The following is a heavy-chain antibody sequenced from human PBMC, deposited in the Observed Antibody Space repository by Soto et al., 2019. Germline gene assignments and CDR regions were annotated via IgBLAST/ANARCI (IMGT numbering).Heavy chain of an antibody. CDR1: GFTFSDYH. J-gene: IGHJ4*02. CDR3: ARDLSRYSGYDYWDYFDY. Sequence: QVQLVESGGGLVKPGGSLRLSCEVSGFTFSDYHMSWIRQAPGKGLEWLSYMSSSGDVIYYADSVKGRFTISRDNAKNSLYLQMNSLRAEDTAVYYCARDLSRYSGYDYWDYFDYWGQGTLVTVSS. V-gene: IGHV3-11*01. D-gene: IGHD5-12*01. CDR2: MSSSGDVI.